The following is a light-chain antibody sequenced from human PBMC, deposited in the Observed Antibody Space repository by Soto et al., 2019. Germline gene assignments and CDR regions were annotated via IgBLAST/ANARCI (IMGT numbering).Light chain of an antibody. CDR3: CSYAGSYTYV. CDR2: DVS. J-gene: IGLJ1*01. CDR1: SSDVGGYNY. V-gene: IGLV2-11*01. Sequence: QSALTQPRSVSGSPGQSGTISCTGTSSDVGGYNYVSWYQQHPGKAPKLMIYDVSKRPSGVPDRFSGSKSDNTASLTISGLQAEDEADYYCCSYAGSYTYVFGTRTKLTVL.